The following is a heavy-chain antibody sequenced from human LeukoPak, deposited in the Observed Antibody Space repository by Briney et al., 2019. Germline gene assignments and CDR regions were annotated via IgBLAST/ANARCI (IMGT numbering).Heavy chain of an antibody. J-gene: IGHJ4*02. D-gene: IGHD3-22*01. CDR3: TRSGYRHPYHFDS. Sequence: PGGSLRLSCAASGFSVRTTYMSWVRQAPGKGLEWVSVLYTGGGTDHADSVKGRFIASRDNSKNTLSLQMNSLRAEDTAIYYCTRSGYRHPYHFDSWGQGTLVIVSS. CDR1: GFSVRTTY. CDR2: LYTGGGT. V-gene: IGHV3-53*01.